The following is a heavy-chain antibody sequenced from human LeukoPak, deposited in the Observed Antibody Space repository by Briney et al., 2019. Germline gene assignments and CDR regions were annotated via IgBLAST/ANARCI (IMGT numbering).Heavy chain of an antibody. D-gene: IGHD3-10*01. Sequence: ASVKVSCKLSGYTLTALSMHWVRQAPGKGLEWMGGFDPEDGETIYAQKFQGRVTMTRNTSISTAYMELSSLRSEDTAVYYCARVRGSFFSRHYGSGSYGWFDPWGQGTLVTVSS. CDR3: ARVRGSFFSRHYGSGSYGWFDP. CDR1: GYTLTALS. CDR2: FDPEDGET. V-gene: IGHV1-24*01. J-gene: IGHJ5*02.